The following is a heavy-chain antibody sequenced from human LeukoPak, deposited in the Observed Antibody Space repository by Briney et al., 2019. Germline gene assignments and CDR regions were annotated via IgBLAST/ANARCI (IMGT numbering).Heavy chain of an antibody. CDR3: ARGVGATMPHYFDY. J-gene: IGHJ4*02. Sequence: SVKVSCKASGGTFSSYAISWVRQAPGQGLEWMGRIIPIFGTANYAQKFQGRVTITTDESTSTAYMELSSLRSEDAAVYYCARGVGATMPHYFDYWGQGTLVTVSS. CDR1: GGTFSSYA. V-gene: IGHV1-69*05. CDR2: IIPIFGTA. D-gene: IGHD1-26*01.